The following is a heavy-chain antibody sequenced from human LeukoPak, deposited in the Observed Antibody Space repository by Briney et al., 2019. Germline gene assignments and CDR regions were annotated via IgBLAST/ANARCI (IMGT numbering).Heavy chain of an antibody. D-gene: IGHD6-6*01. V-gene: IGHV3-33*01. CDR3: ARGRGYSISSDAFDI. CDR2: IWYDGSNK. J-gene: IGHJ3*02. Sequence: GGSLRLSCAASGFTFSTYGIHWVRQAPGKGLEWVAVIWYDGSNKFYADSVKGRFTISRDNSKNTLYLQMNSLRAEDTAVYYCARGRGYSISSDAFDIWGQGTMVSVSS. CDR1: GFTFSTYG.